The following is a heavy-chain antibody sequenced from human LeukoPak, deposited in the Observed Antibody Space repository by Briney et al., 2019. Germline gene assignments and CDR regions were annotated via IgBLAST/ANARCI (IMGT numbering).Heavy chain of an antibody. Sequence: GASLQISCKGSGYSFTSYWIGWVRQMPGKGLEGMGIIYPGDSDTRYSPSFQGQVTISADKSISTAYLQWSSLKASDTAMYYCARLISWSGFDYWGQGTLVTVSS. CDR3: ARLISWSGFDY. J-gene: IGHJ4*02. CDR2: IYPGDSDT. D-gene: IGHD6-13*01. CDR1: GYSFTSYW. V-gene: IGHV5-51*01.